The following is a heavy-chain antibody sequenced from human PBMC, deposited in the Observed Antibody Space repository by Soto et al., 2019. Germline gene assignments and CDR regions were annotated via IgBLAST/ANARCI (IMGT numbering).Heavy chain of an antibody. CDR1: GGSISSSNW. Sequence: QVQLQESGPGLVKPSGTLSLTCAVSGGSISSSNWWSWIRQPPGKGLEWIGEINHSGSTNYNPSLKSRVTISVDTSKNQFSLKLSSVTAADTAVYYCARGGIRNYYDSSGYYYYYYYGMDVWGQGTTVTVSS. D-gene: IGHD3-22*01. J-gene: IGHJ6*02. CDR2: INHSGST. V-gene: IGHV4-4*02. CDR3: ARGGIRNYYDSSGYYYYYYYGMDV.